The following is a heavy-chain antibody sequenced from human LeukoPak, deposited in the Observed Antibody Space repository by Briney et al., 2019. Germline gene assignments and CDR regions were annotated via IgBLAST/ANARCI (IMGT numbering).Heavy chain of an antibody. V-gene: IGHV3-30*04. Sequence: GGSLRLSCAASTFAFGHSDMHWVRQAPGKGLEWVAVISYEGSSKYYADSVKGRFTISRDNSKNTLFLQMNSLRAEDAAVYYCAKDYYDNSGSDYWGQGTLVTVSS. J-gene: IGHJ4*02. CDR1: TFAFGHSD. CDR2: ISYEGSSK. CDR3: AKDYYDNSGSDY. D-gene: IGHD3-22*01.